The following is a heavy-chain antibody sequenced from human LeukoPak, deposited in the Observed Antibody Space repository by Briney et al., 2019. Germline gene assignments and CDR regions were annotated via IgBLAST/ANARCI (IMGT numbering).Heavy chain of an antibody. D-gene: IGHD6-19*01. Sequence: PGGSLRLSCAASGFTFSSYSMNWVRQAPGKGLEWVSSISSSSSYIYYADSVKGRFTISRENAKNSLYLQMNSLRAEDTAVYYCARVVGYSSGWYGGYYGMDVWGQGTTVTVSS. CDR3: ARVVGYSSGWYGGYYGMDV. CDR2: ISSSSSYI. J-gene: IGHJ6*02. CDR1: GFTFSSYS. V-gene: IGHV3-21*01.